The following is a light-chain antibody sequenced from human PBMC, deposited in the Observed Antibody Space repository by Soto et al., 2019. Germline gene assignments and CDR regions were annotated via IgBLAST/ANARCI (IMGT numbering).Light chain of an antibody. J-gene: IGKJ5*01. CDR3: QRVDT. CDR1: QSVSSN. CDR2: DAS. V-gene: IGKV3-11*01. Sequence: EIVLTQSPATLSLSPGERATLSCRASQSVSSNLARYQQKPGQAPRLLIYDASNRATGIPARFSGSGSGTDFTLTISSLEPEDFAVYYCQRVDTFGQGTRLEIK.